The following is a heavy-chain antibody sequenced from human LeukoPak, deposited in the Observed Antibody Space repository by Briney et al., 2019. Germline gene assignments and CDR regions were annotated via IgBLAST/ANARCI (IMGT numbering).Heavy chain of an antibody. J-gene: IGHJ4*02. CDR2: IYTSGST. V-gene: IGHV4-4*09. D-gene: IGHD6-13*01. CDR3: ARRVKQQLVFDY. Sequence: SETLSLTCTVSGGSISSYYWSWIRQPPGKALEWIGYIYTSGSTNYNPSLKSRVTISVDTSKNQFSLKLSSVTAADTAVYYCARRVKQQLVFDYWGQGTLVTVSP. CDR1: GGSISSYY.